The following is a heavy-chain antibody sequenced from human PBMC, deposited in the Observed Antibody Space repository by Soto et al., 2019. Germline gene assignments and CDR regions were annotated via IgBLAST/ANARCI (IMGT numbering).Heavy chain of an antibody. Sequence: QVQLVQSGAEVKTPGSSLKVSWKVSGSRFSNYVISWVRQAPGHGLEWLGGIIPIFNSTKYAQSFQGRVTITTDNSTSTASLELSSLRSDDTAVYYCAREGRGKKAGYNGLVSLGYWGQGTLVTVSS. J-gene: IGHJ4*02. D-gene: IGHD2-2*02. CDR1: GSRFSNYV. V-gene: IGHV1-69*06. CDR2: IIPIFNST. CDR3: AREGRGKKAGYNGLVSLGY.